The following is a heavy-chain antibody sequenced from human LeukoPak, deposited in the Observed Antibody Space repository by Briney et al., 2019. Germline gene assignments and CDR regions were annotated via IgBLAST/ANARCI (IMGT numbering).Heavy chain of an antibody. CDR3: ARSNVWFGELSTFDY. J-gene: IGHJ4*02. D-gene: IGHD3-10*01. V-gene: IGHV1-8*01. Sequence: ASVKVSCKTSGYTFTSYDLNWVRQATGQGLEWMGWVNPNSGNTGYAQKFQGRVTMTMDPSISTAYMELSSLRSEDTAVYYCARSNVWFGELSTFDYWGQGTLVTVSS. CDR2: VNPNSGNT. CDR1: GYTFTSYD.